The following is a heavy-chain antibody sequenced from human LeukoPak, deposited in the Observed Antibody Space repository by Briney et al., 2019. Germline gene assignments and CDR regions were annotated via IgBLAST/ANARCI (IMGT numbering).Heavy chain of an antibody. J-gene: IGHJ6*02. CDR2: IYYSGST. V-gene: IGHV4-31*03. D-gene: IGHD2-2*01. CDR1: GGSISGGGYY. Sequence: PSETLSLTCTVSGGSISGGGYYWSWIRQHPGKGLEWIGYIYYSGSTYYNPSLKSRVTISVDTSKNQFSLKLSSVTAADTAVYYCARGRRYCSSTSCYDYYYYYGMDVWGQGTTVTVSS. CDR3: ARGRRYCSSTSCYDYYYYYGMDV.